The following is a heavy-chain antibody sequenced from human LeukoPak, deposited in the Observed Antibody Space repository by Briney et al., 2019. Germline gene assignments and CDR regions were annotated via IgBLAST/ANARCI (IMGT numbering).Heavy chain of an antibody. CDR1: GGTFSSYA. CDR2: IFPIFGTA. V-gene: IGHV1-69*05. D-gene: IGHD6-19*01. J-gene: IGHJ4*02. Sequence: SVKVSCKASGGTFSSYAISWVRQAPGQGLEWMGRIFPIFGTANYAQKFQGRVTITTDESTSTAYMELSSLRSEDTAVYYCARDADYSSGWYYFDYWGQGTLVTVSS. CDR3: ARDADYSSGWYYFDY.